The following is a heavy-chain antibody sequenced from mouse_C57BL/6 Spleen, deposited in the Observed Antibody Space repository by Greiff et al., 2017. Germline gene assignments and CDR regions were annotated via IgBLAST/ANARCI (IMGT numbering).Heavy chain of an antibody. CDR3: ARDEGDYGNYLYYAMDY. V-gene: IGHV5-4*01. CDR2: ISDGGSYT. D-gene: IGHD2-1*01. Sequence: EVQGVESGGGLVKPGGSLKLSCAASGFTFSSYAMSWVRQTPEKRLEWVATISDGGSYTYYPDNVKGRFTISRDNAKNNLYLQMSHLKAEDTAMYYCARDEGDYGNYLYYAMDYWGQGTSVTVSS. CDR1: GFTFSSYA. J-gene: IGHJ4*01.